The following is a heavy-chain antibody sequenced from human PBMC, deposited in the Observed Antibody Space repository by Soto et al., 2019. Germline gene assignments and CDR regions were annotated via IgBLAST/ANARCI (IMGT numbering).Heavy chain of an antibody. D-gene: IGHD2-8*02. CDR2: VTHDGTLY. J-gene: IGHJ4*02. CDR1: GFTFSSCA. V-gene: IGHV3-30*18. CDR3: VKDRSDTWSFDY. Sequence: QVQLVESGGGVVQPGRSLRLSCVASGFTFSSCAMHWVRQVPGKGLEWLAVVTHDGTLYPYADSVKGRFSISRENYRKTLYLQMNGLRPEDTAVYYCVKDRSDTWSFDYWGQGTLVTVSS.